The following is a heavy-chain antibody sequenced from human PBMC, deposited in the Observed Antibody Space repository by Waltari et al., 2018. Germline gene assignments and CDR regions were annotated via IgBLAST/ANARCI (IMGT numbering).Heavy chain of an antibody. V-gene: IGHV1-2*02. CDR3: ARDLFPNFWSGYGFDI. CDR2: MNPKRGAT. CDR1: GYTFSDYY. D-gene: IGHD3-3*01. Sequence: QVHLVQSGAEVKKPGASVRVSCKTSGYTFSDYYIYWVRQAPGQGLEWMRWMNPKRGATHPAQKYQGRVTMTRDTSTSTVYMELRGLTADDTAIYYCARDLFPNFWSGYGFDIWGQGTKVTVSS. J-gene: IGHJ3*02.